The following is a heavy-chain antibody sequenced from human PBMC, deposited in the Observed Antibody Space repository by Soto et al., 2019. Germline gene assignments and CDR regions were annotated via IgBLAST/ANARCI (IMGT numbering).Heavy chain of an antibody. D-gene: IGHD3-16*01. Sequence: GGSLRLSCAASGFTFSSYGMHWVRQVPGKGLEWVAVIWYDGSNKYYADSVKGRFTISRDNAKNSLYLQMNSLRAEDTAVYYFSRVVRRQYNYMDVWRKATPVTVSS. CDR1: GFTFSSYG. CDR2: IWYDGSNK. V-gene: IGHV3-33*01. CDR3: SRVVRRQYNYMDV. J-gene: IGHJ6*03.